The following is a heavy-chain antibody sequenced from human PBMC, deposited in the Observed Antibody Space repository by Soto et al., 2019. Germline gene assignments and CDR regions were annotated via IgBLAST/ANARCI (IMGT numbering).Heavy chain of an antibody. J-gene: IGHJ4*01. CDR2: SDGSSAYT. V-gene: IGHV3-11*06. CDR1: GGSFSDYY. Sequence: LSLTCAVYGGSFSDYYMNWIRQAPGKGLEWLSYSDGSSAYTNYADSVKGRFTISRDNAKNSLFLQLTSLRDEDTAVYYCAKDSHWAITSPTHDYWGHGTLVTVSS. CDR3: AKDSHWAITSPTHDY. D-gene: IGHD2-2*01.